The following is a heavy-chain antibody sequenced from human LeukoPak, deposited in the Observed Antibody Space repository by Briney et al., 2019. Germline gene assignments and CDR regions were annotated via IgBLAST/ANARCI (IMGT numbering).Heavy chain of an antibody. CDR1: GYTFTGYY. D-gene: IGHD1-26*01. CDR3: ARDKGGSYSNWFDP. J-gene: IGHJ5*02. CDR2: IIPILGIA. V-gene: IGHV1-69*04. Sequence: ASVKVSCRASGYTFTGYYMHWVRQAPGQGLEWMGRIIPILGIANYAQKFQGRVTITADKSTSTAYMELSSLRSEDTAVYYCARDKGGSYSNWFDPWGQGTLVTVSS.